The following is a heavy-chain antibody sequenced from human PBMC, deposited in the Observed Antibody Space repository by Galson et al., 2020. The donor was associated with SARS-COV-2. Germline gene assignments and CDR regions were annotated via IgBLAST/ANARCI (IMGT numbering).Heavy chain of an antibody. CDR1: GFTFSSYW. Sequence: GGSLRLSCAASGFTFSSYWMSWVRQAPGKGLEWVANIKQDGSEKYYVDSVKGRFTISRDNAKNSLYLQMNSLRAEDTAVYYCAREDYDFWSGYYPRYFDYWGQGTLVTVSS. J-gene: IGHJ4*02. CDR2: IKQDGSEK. V-gene: IGHV3-7*03. CDR3: AREDYDFWSGYYPRYFDY. D-gene: IGHD3-3*01.